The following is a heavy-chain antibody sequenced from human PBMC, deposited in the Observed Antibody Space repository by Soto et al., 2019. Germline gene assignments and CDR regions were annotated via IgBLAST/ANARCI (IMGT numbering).Heavy chain of an antibody. J-gene: IGHJ4*02. CDR1: RFSFSSYG. CDR2: ISYDGSNK. CDR3: AKDADCSGSYYFDY. Sequence: SLRLSCAASRFSFSSYGLHWVRQAKGKGLEWVAVISYDGSNKYYADSVKGRFTISRDNSKNTLYLQMNSLRAEDTAVYYCAKDADCSGSYYFDYWGQGTLVTVSS. D-gene: IGHD3-10*02. V-gene: IGHV3-30*18.